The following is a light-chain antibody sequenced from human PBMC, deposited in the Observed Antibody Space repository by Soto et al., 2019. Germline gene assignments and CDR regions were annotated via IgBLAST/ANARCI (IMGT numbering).Light chain of an antibody. CDR1: SSDGGGYNF. V-gene: IGLV2-8*01. CDR3: TSYAGSNIPVL. Sequence: QSALTQPPSASGSPGQSVNISCTGTSSDGGGYNFVSWYQQHPGKAPKLMIYDVTERPSGVPDRFSGSKSGNTASLTVSGLQGEEEADYYCTSYAGSNIPVLFGGGTKLTVL. CDR2: DVT. J-gene: IGLJ2*01.